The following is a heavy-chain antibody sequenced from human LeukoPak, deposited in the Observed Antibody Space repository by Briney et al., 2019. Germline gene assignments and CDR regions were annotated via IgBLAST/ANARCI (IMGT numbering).Heavy chain of an antibody. D-gene: IGHD2-2*01. CDR2: ISSSSSYI. J-gene: IGHJ4*02. CDR1: GFTFSSYS. CDR3: AKGSFPVRLRYCSSTSCPTEDY. V-gene: IGHV3-21*01. Sequence: GGSLRLSCAASGFTFSSYSMNWVRQAPGKGLEWVSSISSSSSYIYYADSVKGRFTISRDNAKNSLYLQMNSLRAEDTAVYYCAKGSFPVRLRYCSSTSCPTEDYWGQGTLVTVSS.